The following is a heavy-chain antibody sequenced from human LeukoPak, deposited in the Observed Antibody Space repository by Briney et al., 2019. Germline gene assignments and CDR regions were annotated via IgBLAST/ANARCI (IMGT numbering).Heavy chain of an antibody. D-gene: IGHD5-18*01. V-gene: IGHV3-23*01. CDR1: GFTFSSYA. CDR3: AKSGSGNIYGYFDY. CDR2: ITGRGGST. Sequence: QPGGSLRLSCAASGFTFSSYAMTWVRQAPGKGLEWVSIITGRGGSTYYADSVKGRFTISRDNSKNTLSLQMNSLRVEDTAVYYCAKSGSGNIYGYFDYWGQGTLVTVSS. J-gene: IGHJ4*02.